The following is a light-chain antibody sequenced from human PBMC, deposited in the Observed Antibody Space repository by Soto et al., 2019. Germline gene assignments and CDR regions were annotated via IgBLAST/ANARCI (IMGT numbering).Light chain of an antibody. V-gene: IGKV1-5*03. CDR1: QSISSW. Sequence: DIQMTQSPSTLSASVGDRVTITCRASQSISSWLAWYQQKLGKAPKLLIYKASSLESGVPSRFSGSGSGTDFTLTISSLQPEDVAIYYCQKYNSGLITFGQGTRLEIK. J-gene: IGKJ5*01. CDR3: QKYNSGLIT. CDR2: KAS.